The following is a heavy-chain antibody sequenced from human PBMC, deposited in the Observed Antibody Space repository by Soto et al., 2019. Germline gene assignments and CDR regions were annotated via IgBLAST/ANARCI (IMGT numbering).Heavy chain of an antibody. J-gene: IGHJ5*02. D-gene: IGHD2-2*01. CDR3: ALIVVVPAATRENNWFDP. CDR1: GFSLSTSGVG. V-gene: IGHV2-5*01. Sequence: SGPTLVKPTQTLTLTCTFSGFSLSTSGVGVGWIRQPPGKALVWLALIYWNDDKRYSPSLKSRLTITKDTSKNQVVLTMTNMDPVDTATYYCALIVVVPAATRENNWFDPWGQGTLVTVSS. CDR2: IYWNDDK.